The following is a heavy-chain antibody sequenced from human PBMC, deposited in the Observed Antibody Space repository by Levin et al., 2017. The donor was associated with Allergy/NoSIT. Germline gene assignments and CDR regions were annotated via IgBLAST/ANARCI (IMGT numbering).Heavy chain of an antibody. D-gene: IGHD2-21*02. J-gene: IGHJ1*01. CDR3: AGSLVVVTAMENFQH. Sequence: SVKVSCKASGGTFSSYAISWVRQAPGQGLEWMGGIIPIFGTANYAQKFQGRVTITADESTSTAYMELSSLRSEDTAVYYCAGSLVVVTAMENFQHWGQGTLVTVSS. CDR1: GGTFSSYA. CDR2: IIPIFGTA. V-gene: IGHV1-69*13.